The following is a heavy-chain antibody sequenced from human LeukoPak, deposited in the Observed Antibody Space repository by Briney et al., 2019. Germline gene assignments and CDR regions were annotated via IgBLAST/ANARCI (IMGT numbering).Heavy chain of an antibody. V-gene: IGHV3-53*05. CDR2: IYSGGST. CDR1: GFTVSSNY. D-gene: IGHD3-22*01. J-gene: IGHJ6*02. Sequence: GGSLRLSCAASGFTVSSNYMSWVRQAPGKGLEWVSVIYSGGSTYYADSVKGRFTISRDNSKNTLYLQMNSLRAEDTAVYYCAKDQYYYDSSGYYYVRYYYGMDVWGQGTTVTVSS. CDR3: AKDQYYYDSSGYYYVRYYYGMDV.